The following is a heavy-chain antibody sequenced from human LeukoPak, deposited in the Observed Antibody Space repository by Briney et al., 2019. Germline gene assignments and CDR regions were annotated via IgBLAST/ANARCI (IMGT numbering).Heavy chain of an antibody. CDR2: IRYDGSNK. Sequence: GSLRLSCAASVLTFTSYGMHWVRQAPGKGLEWVAFIRYDGSNKYYADSVKGRFTISRDNSKNTLYLQMNSLRPEDTAVYYCAKGGASVTRYVDYWGQGTLVTVSS. CDR1: VLTFTSYG. J-gene: IGHJ4*02. CDR3: AKGGASVTRYVDY. D-gene: IGHD4-17*01. V-gene: IGHV3-30*02.